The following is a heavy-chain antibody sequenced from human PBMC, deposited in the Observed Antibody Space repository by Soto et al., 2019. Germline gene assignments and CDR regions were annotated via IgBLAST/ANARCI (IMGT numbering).Heavy chain of an antibody. V-gene: IGHV4-34*01. D-gene: IGHD2-2*01. CDR1: GGSFSGYY. CDR2: INHSGST. Sequence: ASETLSLTCAVYGGSFSGYYWSWIRQPPGKGLEWIGEINHSGSTNYNPSLKSRVTISVDTSKNQFSLKLSSVTAADTAVYYCARAEGIVVVPAAPRYNWFDPWGQGTLVTVSS. J-gene: IGHJ5*02. CDR3: ARAEGIVVVPAAPRYNWFDP.